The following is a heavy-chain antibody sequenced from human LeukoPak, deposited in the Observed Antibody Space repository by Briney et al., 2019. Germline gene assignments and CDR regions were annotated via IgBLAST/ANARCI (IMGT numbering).Heavy chain of an antibody. CDR3: ARVPGGIAVVSPISDYYYGMDV. Sequence: PGGSLRLSCAASGFTFSSYAMSWVRQAPGKGLEWVSAISGSGGSTYYADSVKGRFTISRDNSKNTLYLQMNSLRAEDTAVYYCARVPGGIAVVSPISDYYYGMDVWGQGTTVTVSS. D-gene: IGHD6-19*01. CDR1: GFTFSSYA. CDR2: ISGSGGST. J-gene: IGHJ6*02. V-gene: IGHV3-23*01.